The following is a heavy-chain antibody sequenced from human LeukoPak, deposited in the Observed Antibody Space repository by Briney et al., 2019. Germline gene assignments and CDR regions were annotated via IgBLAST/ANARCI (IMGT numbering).Heavy chain of an antibody. CDR2: ISYDGSNK. V-gene: IGHV3-30*04. CDR1: DLTSSAYA. D-gene: IGHD2-15*01. J-gene: IGHJ4*02. Sequence: GGPLRPSCEPPDLTSSAYAMHWFGQAQAKGLEGGAVISYDGSNKYYADSVKGRFTISRDNSKNTLYLQMNSLRAEDTAVYYCARAGVKWYSADYWGQGTLVTVSS. CDR3: ARAGVKWYSADY.